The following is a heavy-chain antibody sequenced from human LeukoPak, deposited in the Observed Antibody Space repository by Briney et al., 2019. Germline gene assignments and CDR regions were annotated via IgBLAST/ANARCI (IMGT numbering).Heavy chain of an antibody. CDR1: GGTFSSYA. Sequence: WASVKVSCKASGGTFSSYAISWVRQAPGQGLEWMGGIIPIFGTANYAQKFHGRVTITADKSTSTAYMELSSLRSEDTAVYYCAGYSSSWYYYYYGMDVWGKGTTVTVSS. J-gene: IGHJ6*04. D-gene: IGHD6-13*01. V-gene: IGHV1-69*06. CDR3: AGYSSSWYYYYYGMDV. CDR2: IIPIFGTA.